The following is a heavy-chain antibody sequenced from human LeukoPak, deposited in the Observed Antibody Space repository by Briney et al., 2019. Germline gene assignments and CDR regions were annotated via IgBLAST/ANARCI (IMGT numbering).Heavy chain of an antibody. CDR3: AKAKDNTMIVVAYNWFDP. Sequence: GGSLRLSCAASGFTFGSYWMHWVRQAPGKGLVWVSRINSDGSSTMYADSAKGRFTISRDNSKNTLYLQMNSLRAEDTAVYYCAKAKDNTMIVVAYNWFDPWGQGTLVTVSS. J-gene: IGHJ5*02. CDR1: GFTFGSYW. D-gene: IGHD3-22*01. CDR2: INSDGSST. V-gene: IGHV3-74*03.